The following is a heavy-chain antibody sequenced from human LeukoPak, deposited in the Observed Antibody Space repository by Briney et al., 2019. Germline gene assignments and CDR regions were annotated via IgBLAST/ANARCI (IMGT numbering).Heavy chain of an antibody. J-gene: IGHJ4*02. CDR3: ASSGDYASHYFDY. CDR2: IYYSGST. CDR1: GGSISSYY. Sequence: ETLSLTCTVSGGSISSYYWSWIRQPPGKGLEWIGYIYYSGSTNYNPSLKSRVTISVDTSKNQFSLKLSSVTAADTAVYYCASSGDYASHYFDYWGQGTLVTVSS. V-gene: IGHV4-59*01. D-gene: IGHD4-17*01.